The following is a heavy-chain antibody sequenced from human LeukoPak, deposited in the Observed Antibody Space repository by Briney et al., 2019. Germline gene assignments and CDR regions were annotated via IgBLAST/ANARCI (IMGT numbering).Heavy chain of an antibody. CDR3: ARVAAADGNFDY. CDR1: GGSISSYY. J-gene: IGHJ4*02. CDR2: IYYSGST. V-gene: IGHV4-59*01. D-gene: IGHD6-13*01. Sequence: PSETLSLTCTVSGGSISSYYWSWIRQPPGKGLEWIGYIYYSGSTNYNPSLKSRVTISVDTSKNQFSLKLCSVTAADTAVYYCARVAAADGNFDYWGQGTLVTVSS.